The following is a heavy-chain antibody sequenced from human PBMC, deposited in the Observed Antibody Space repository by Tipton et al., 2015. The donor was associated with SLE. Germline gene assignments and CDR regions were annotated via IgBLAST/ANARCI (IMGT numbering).Heavy chain of an antibody. Sequence: SLRLSCAASGFTFDDYAMHWVRQAPGKGLEWVSGISWNSGSIGYADSVKGRFTISRDNAKNSLYPQMNSLRAEDTALYYCAKDREGGFDYWGQGTLVTVSS. CDR2: ISWNSGSI. J-gene: IGHJ4*02. D-gene: IGHD1-26*01. CDR1: GFTFDDYA. CDR3: AKDREGGFDY. V-gene: IGHV3-9*01.